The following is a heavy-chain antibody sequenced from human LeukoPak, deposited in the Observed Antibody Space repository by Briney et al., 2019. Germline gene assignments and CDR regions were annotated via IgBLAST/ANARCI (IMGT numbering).Heavy chain of an antibody. CDR1: GDSVSNKNTA. V-gene: IGHV6-1*01. CDR2: TYYRSKWYK. J-gene: IGHJ1*01. Sequence: SQTLSLACAFSGDSVSNKNTAWNWIRQSPSRGLEWLGRTYYRSKWYKYYAVSVKGRITINPDTSKNQFSLQLNSVTPEDTAVYYCARGPSYFQHWGQGTLVTVSS. CDR3: ARGPSYFQH.